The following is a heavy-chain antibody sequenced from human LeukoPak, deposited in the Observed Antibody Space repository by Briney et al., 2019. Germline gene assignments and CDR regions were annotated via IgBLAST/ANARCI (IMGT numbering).Heavy chain of an antibody. J-gene: IGHJ5*02. CDR3: AKDPPPGYSGYDRWFDP. V-gene: IGHV3-21*04. D-gene: IGHD5-12*01. CDR2: ISSSSSYI. CDR1: GFTFSSYN. Sequence: GGSLRLSCAASGFTFSSYNMNWVRQAPGKGLEWVSSISSSSSYIYYADSLKGRFTISRDNARNSLFLQMNSLRAEDTAVYYCAKDPPPGYSGYDRWFDPWGQGTLVTVSS.